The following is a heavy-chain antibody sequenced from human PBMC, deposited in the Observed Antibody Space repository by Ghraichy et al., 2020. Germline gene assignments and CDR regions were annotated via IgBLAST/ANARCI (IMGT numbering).Heavy chain of an antibody. D-gene: IGHD2-15*01. CDR1: GFIFSNYE. Sequence: GGSLRLSCAASGFIFSNYEMNWVRQAPGKGLEWFSYISGSGTTIYYADSVKGRFTISRDNAKNSLYLQMNSLRAEDTAIYYCARRPYCSGGTTCGMDVWGQGTPVTVSS. V-gene: IGHV3-48*03. J-gene: IGHJ6*01. CDR2: ISGSGTTI. CDR3: ARRPYCSGGTTCGMDV.